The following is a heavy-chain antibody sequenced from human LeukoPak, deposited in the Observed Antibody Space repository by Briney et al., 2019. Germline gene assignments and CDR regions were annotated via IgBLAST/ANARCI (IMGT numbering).Heavy chain of an antibody. CDR2: ISGSGGST. V-gene: IGHV3-23*01. Sequence: PGGSLRLSCAASGFTFSSHAMNWVRQAPGRGLEWVSSISGSGGSTYNADSVKGRFTISRDNAKNTLYLQMNSLRAEDTAVYYCARDRNTIADYGLDVWGQGTTVTVSS. CDR1: GFTFSSHA. J-gene: IGHJ6*02. D-gene: IGHD3-3*01. CDR3: ARDRNTIADYGLDV.